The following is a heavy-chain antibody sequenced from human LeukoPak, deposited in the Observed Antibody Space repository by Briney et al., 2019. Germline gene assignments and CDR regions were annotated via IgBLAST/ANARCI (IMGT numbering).Heavy chain of an antibody. CDR3: AKDSPIAAAGTPGY. CDR1: GFTFSSYS. Sequence: GGSLRLSCAASGFTFSSYSMNWVRQAPGKGLEWVSHISSSSSIIYYADSVKGRFTISRDNSKNTLYLQMNSLRAEDTAVYYCAKDSPIAAAGTPGYWGQGTLVTVSS. V-gene: IGHV3-48*01. D-gene: IGHD6-13*01. J-gene: IGHJ4*02. CDR2: ISSSSSII.